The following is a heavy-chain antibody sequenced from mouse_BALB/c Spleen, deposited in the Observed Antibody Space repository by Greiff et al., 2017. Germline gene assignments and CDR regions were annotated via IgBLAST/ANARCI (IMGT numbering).Heavy chain of an antibody. D-gene: IGHD1-1*01. CDR2: INPSTGYT. CDR1: GYTFTSYW. V-gene: IGHV1-7*01. Sequence: VQLVESGAELAKPGASVKMSCKASGYTFTSYWMHWVKQRPGQGLEWIGYINPSTGYTEYNQKFKDKATLTADKSSSTAYMQLSSLTSEDSAVYYCARGAPTVVFDYWGQGTTLTVSS. J-gene: IGHJ2*01. CDR3: ARGAPTVVFDY.